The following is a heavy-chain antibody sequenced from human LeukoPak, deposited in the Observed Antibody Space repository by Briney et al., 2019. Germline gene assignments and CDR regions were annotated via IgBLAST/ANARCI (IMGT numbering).Heavy chain of an antibody. CDR2: IYYSGST. J-gene: IGHJ5*02. CDR3: AIGFRGGDWFDP. Sequence: SETLSLTCTVSGGSVSNSNYYWGWIRQPPGKGLEYIGSIYYSGSTFHNPSLMSRVTMSVDTSKNQFTLKLSSVTAADTAVYYCAIGFRGGDWFDPWGQGALVTVSS. CDR1: GGSVSNSNYY. V-gene: IGHV4-39*06. D-gene: IGHD3-10*01.